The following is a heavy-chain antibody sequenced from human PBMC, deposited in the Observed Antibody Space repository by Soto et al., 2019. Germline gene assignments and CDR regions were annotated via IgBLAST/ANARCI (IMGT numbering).Heavy chain of an antibody. Sequence: PSETLSLTCTVSGGSISSYYWSWIRQPPGKGLEWIGYIYYSGSTNYNPSLKSRVTISVDTSKNQFSLKLSSVTAADTAVYYCARVEPGYSSSWYIDNWFDPWGQGTRVTVAS. J-gene: IGHJ5*02. CDR1: GGSISSYY. CDR2: IYYSGST. CDR3: ARVEPGYSSSWYIDNWFDP. D-gene: IGHD6-13*01. V-gene: IGHV4-59*01.